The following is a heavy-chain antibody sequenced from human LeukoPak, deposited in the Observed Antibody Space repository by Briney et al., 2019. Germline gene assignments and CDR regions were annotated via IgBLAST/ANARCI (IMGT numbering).Heavy chain of an antibody. CDR3: ARDESSNYYGMDV. V-gene: IGHV4-61*01. Sequence: SETLSLTCTVSGGSVSRGSYYWSWIRQPPGKGLEWIGYIYYSGSTNYNPSLKSRVTISVDTSKNQFSLKLSSVTAADTAVYYCARDESSNYYGMDVWGQGTTVTVSS. J-gene: IGHJ6*02. CDR2: IYYSGST. D-gene: IGHD6-19*01. CDR1: GGSVSRGSYY.